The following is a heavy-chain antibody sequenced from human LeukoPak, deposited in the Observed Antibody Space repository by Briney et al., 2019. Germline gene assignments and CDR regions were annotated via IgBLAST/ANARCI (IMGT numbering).Heavy chain of an antibody. Sequence: SETLSLTCAVYGGSFSGYYWSWIRQPLGKGLEWIGEINHSGSTNYNPSLKSRVTISVDTSKNQFSLKLSSVTAADTAVYYCARAKIWFGELLYPQFDYWGQGTLVTVSS. CDR1: GGSFSGYY. CDR2: INHSGST. CDR3: ARAKIWFGELLYPQFDY. D-gene: IGHD3-10*01. V-gene: IGHV4-34*01. J-gene: IGHJ4*02.